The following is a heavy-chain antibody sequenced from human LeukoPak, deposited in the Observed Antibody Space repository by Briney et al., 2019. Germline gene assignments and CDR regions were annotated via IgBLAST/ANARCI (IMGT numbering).Heavy chain of an antibody. Sequence: SETLSLTCTVSGDSISSGSYYWRWIRQPAGKGLEWIGHIYISGSTNYNPSLRSRVTISVDTSKNQFSLKLTSVTAADTAVYYCARANTYGSGRFLWGQGTLVTVSS. CDR1: GDSISSGSYY. D-gene: IGHD3-10*01. J-gene: IGHJ4*02. V-gene: IGHV4-61*09. CDR3: ARANTYGSGRFL. CDR2: IYISGST.